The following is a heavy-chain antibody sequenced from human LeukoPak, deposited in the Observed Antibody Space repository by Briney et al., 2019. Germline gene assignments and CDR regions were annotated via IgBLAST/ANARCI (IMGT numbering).Heavy chain of an antibody. CDR3: ATGINAEYFQH. CDR1: GGTFSSYA. J-gene: IGHJ1*01. Sequence: VASVKVSCKASGGTFSSYAISWVRQAPGQGLEWMGGIIPIFGTANYAQKFQGRVTITADKSTSTAYMELGSLRSEDTAVYYCATGINAEYFQHWGQGTLVTVSS. CDR2: IIPIFGTA. D-gene: IGHD7-27*01. V-gene: IGHV1-69*06.